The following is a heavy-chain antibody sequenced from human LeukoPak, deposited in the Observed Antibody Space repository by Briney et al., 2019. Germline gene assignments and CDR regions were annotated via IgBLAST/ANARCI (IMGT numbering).Heavy chain of an antibody. J-gene: IGHJ6*02. Sequence: GRSLRLSCAASLFTFSSYAMHWVRQAPGKGLEWVAVISYDGSNKYYADSVKGRSTISRDNSKNTLYLQMNSLRAEDTAVYYCAREQDAYYYGMDVWGQGTTVTVSS. CDR3: AREQDAYYYGMDV. V-gene: IGHV3-30*04. CDR2: ISYDGSNK. CDR1: LFTFSSYA.